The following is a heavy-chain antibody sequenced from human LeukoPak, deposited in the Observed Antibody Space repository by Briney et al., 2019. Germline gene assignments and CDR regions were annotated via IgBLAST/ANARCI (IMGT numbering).Heavy chain of an antibody. D-gene: IGHD6-13*01. V-gene: IGHV4-61*02. CDR1: GGYISSGSYY. CDR3: AREEIGGSSSWLNYYFDY. Sequence: SQTLSVTCTVSGGYISSGSYYWSWIRQPAGKGLEWIGRIYTSGSTNYNPSLKSRVTISVDTSKNQFSLKLSSVTAADTAVYYCAREEIGGSSSWLNYYFDYWGQGTLVTVSS. CDR2: IYTSGST. J-gene: IGHJ4*02.